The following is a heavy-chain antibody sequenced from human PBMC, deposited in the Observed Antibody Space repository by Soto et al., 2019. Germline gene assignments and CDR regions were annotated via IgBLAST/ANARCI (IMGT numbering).Heavy chain of an antibody. CDR3: ARERKTRRDYYYDMDV. CDR1: GGTFSSYA. D-gene: IGHD6-6*01. Sequence: SVKVSCKASGGTFSSYAISWVRQAPGQGLEWMGGIIPIFGTANYAQKFQGRVTITADYSTSTAYMELSSLRSEDTVVYYCARERKTRRDYYYDMDVWAKGQRSPSP. CDR2: IIPIFGTA. J-gene: IGHJ6*03. V-gene: IGHV1-69*13.